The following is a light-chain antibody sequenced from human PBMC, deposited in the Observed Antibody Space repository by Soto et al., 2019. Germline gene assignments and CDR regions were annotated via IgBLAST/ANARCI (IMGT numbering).Light chain of an antibody. CDR2: KAS. CDR1: QSIRTW. CDR3: LEYNSYLIYT. V-gene: IGKV1-5*03. Sequence: DIQMTQSPSTLSESVGDRVTITCRASQSIRTWLAWYQQKPGKAPKLLIYKASTLQSGVPSRFSGSGSGTDFTLTISRLQPDDFATYYCLEYNSYLIYTFGQGTKVDIK. J-gene: IGKJ2*01.